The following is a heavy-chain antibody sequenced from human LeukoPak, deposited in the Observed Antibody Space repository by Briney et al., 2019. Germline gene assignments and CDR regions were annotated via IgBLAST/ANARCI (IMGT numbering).Heavy chain of an antibody. CDR3: ARDGGGYYDSSGYDY. J-gene: IGHJ4*02. V-gene: IGHV3-53*04. Sequence: SGGSLRLSCAASGFTVSSNYMSWVRPAPGKGLEWVSVIYSGGSTYYADSVKGRFTISRHNSKNTLYLQMNSLRAEDTAVYYCARDGGGYYDSSGYDYWGQGTLVTVSS. CDR1: GFTVSSNY. CDR2: IYSGGST. D-gene: IGHD3-22*01.